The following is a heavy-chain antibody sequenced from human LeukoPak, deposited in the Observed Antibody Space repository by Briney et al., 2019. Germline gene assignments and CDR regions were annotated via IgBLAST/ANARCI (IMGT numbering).Heavy chain of an antibody. CDR3: ARDRGRYGVDY. Sequence: SETLSLTCTVSGGSISSGGYYWSWIRQPPGKGLEWIGYIYHSGSTYYNPSPKSRVTISVDRSKNQFSLKLSSVTAADTAVYYCARDRGRYGVDYWGQGTLVTVSS. J-gene: IGHJ4*02. CDR1: GGSISSGGYY. CDR2: IYHSGST. V-gene: IGHV4-30-2*01. D-gene: IGHD3-10*01.